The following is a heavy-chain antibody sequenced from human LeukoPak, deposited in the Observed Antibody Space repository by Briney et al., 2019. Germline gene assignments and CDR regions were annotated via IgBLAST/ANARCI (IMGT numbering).Heavy chain of an antibody. V-gene: IGHV4-34*01. CDR2: INHSGST. D-gene: IGHD3-22*01. CDR1: GGSFSGYY. CDR3: ARGTTMIVVVIESGNWFDP. Sequence: SETLSLTCAVYGGSFSGYYWSWIRQPPGKGLEWIGEINHSGSTNYNPSLKSRVTISVDTSKNQFSLKLSSVTAVDTAVYYCARGTTMIVVVIESGNWFDPWGQGTLVTVSS. J-gene: IGHJ5*02.